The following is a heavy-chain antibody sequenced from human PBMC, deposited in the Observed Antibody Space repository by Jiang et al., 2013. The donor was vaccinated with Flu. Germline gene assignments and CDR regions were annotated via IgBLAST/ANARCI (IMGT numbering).Heavy chain of an antibody. CDR2: IDPSDSYS. J-gene: IGHJ6*02. CDR3: ARALQDYKGADYYYYGMDV. V-gene: IGHV5-10-1*01. CDR1: GYRFTSYW. Sequence: LRISCKGSGYRFTSYWISWVRQMPGKGLEWMGRIDPSDSYSAYSPSFQGHVTISADKSISTAYLQWTSLKASDTAMYYCARALQDYKGADYYYYGMDVWGQGTAVTVSS. D-gene: IGHD4-11*01.